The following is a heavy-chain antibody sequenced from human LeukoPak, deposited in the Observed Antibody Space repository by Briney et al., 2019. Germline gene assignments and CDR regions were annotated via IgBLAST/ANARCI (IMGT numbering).Heavy chain of an antibody. CDR2: IYTSGST. V-gene: IGHV4-4*07. Sequence: PSETLSLTCTVSGGSISSYYWSWIRQPAGKGLEWIGRIYTSGSTNYNPSLKSRVTISVDTSKNQFSLKLSSVTAADTAVYYCARVSCSSTSCFYYYYYMDVWGKGTTVTVSS. CDR1: GGSISSYY. CDR3: ARVSCSSTSCFYYYYYMDV. J-gene: IGHJ6*03. D-gene: IGHD2-2*01.